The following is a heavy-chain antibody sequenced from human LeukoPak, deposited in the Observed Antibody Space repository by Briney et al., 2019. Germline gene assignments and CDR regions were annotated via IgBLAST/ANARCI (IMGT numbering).Heavy chain of an antibody. D-gene: IGHD5-24*01. V-gene: IGHV4-59*08. CDR1: GDSLTSHF. CDR3: ARRMATVTDTFDI. J-gene: IGHJ3*02. CDR2: VLHSGTT. Sequence: SETLSLTCNVSGDSLTSHFWSWIRQTPGKGLEWIGYVLHSGTTNYCPSLKSRVTISLDTSKKQFYLRLASVTAADTAVYYCARRMATVTDTFDIWGRGTMVSVSS.